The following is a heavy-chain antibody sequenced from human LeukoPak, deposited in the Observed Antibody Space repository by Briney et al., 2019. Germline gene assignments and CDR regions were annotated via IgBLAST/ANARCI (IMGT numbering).Heavy chain of an antibody. CDR3: ARAYYQLLYVLDY. D-gene: IGHD2-2*02. J-gene: IGHJ4*02. CDR1: GCTFTSYG. Sequence: ASVKVSCKASGCTFTSYGINWVRQAPGQGLEWMGWISAYNGNTNYAQRLQGRVTMTTDTSTSTAYMELRSLRSDDTAVYYCARAYYQLLYVLDYWGQGTLVTVSS. CDR2: ISAYNGNT. V-gene: IGHV1-18*01.